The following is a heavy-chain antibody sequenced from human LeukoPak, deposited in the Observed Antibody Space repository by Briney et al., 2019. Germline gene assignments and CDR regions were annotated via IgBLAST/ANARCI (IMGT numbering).Heavy chain of an antibody. D-gene: IGHD2-15*01. Sequence: SETLSLTCTVSGGSISGHYWTWIRLPPGKGLGLVGHIFSTGATHYNPSLRGRVTLSIDTSKNQFSLTLTSVNVEDTAVYYCARFSTRFGSGCSDASCYVHYWGQGTQVTVSP. J-gene: IGHJ4*02. CDR1: GGSISGHY. CDR2: IFSTGAT. CDR3: ARFSTRFGSGCSDASCYVHY. V-gene: IGHV4-59*11.